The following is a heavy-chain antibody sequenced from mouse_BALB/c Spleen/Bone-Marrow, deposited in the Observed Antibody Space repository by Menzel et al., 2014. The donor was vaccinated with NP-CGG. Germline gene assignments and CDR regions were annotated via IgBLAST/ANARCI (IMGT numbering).Heavy chain of an antibody. V-gene: IGHV14-3*02. D-gene: IGHD4-1*01. CDR2: IDPANGNT. CDR3: ARWEYYAMDY. J-gene: IGHJ4*01. Sequence: EVKLVESGAELVKPGASVKLSCTASGFNIKDTYMHWVKQRPEQGLEWXXXIDPANGNTKYDPKFQGKATITADTSSNTAYLQLSSLTSEDTAVYYCARWEYYAMDYWGQGTSVTVSS. CDR1: GFNIKDTY.